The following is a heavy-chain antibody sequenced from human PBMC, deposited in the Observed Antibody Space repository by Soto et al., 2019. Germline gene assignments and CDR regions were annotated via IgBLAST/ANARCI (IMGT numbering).Heavy chain of an antibody. CDR1: GFSFSNHA. CDR2: LSGDTRDT. D-gene: IGHD6-25*01. Sequence: EVQLLESGGGLVQPGGSLRLSCAASGFSFSNHAMSWVRQAPGKGLEWVSSLSGDTRDTYAADSVKGRFTISRDNSKNTVYLQMTSLGADDTAIYCCAKKCTGTGSGSMGCFDSWGQGTLVTVSS. J-gene: IGHJ4*02. V-gene: IGHV3-23*01. CDR3: AKKCTGTGSGSMGCFDS.